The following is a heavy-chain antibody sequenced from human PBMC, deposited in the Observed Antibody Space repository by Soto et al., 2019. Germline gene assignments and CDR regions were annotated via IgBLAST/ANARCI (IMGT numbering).Heavy chain of an antibody. CDR2: IGIGSSTK. J-gene: IGHJ3*01. Sequence: GGSLRLSCAASGVTFRNYGMNWVRQAPGKGLEWVSYIGIGSSTKYYADSVKGRFTISRDNAKNSLYLQMNSLRAEDTAVYYCARDQSYYNDISGRPLNAFDVWGQGTMVTVS. D-gene: IGHD3-22*01. CDR3: ARDQSYYNDISGRPLNAFDV. CDR1: GVTFRNYG. V-gene: IGHV3-48*01.